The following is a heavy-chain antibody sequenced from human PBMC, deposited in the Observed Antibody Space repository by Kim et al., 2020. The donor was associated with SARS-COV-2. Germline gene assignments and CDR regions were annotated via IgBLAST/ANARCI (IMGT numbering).Heavy chain of an antibody. CDR1: GFTFSSYS. D-gene: IGHD3-3*01. J-gene: IGHJ4*02. Sequence: GGSLRLSCAASGFTFSSYSMNWVRQAPGKGLEWVSSISSSSSYIYYADSVKGRFTISRDNAKNSLYLQMNSLRAEDTAVYYCARDFIGERITIFGVVITYFDYWGQGTLVTVSS. V-gene: IGHV3-21*01. CDR2: ISSSSSYI. CDR3: ARDFIGERITIFGVVITYFDY.